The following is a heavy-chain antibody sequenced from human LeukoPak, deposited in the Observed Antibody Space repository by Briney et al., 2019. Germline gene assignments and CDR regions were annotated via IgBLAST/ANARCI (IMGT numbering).Heavy chain of an antibody. CDR2: LIPIYGSA. D-gene: IGHD3-22*01. CDR1: GGSFTFTSHA. CDR3: AGFFYDNSGDAFDI. J-gene: IGHJ3*02. Sequence: SVKISCKASGGSFTFTSHAISWVRQAPGQGLEWMGGLIPIYGSANYAQKFQGRLTITSDESTRTVYMELSSLRPEDSAVHYCAGFFYDNSGDAFDIWGQGTMVTVSS. V-gene: IGHV1-69*13.